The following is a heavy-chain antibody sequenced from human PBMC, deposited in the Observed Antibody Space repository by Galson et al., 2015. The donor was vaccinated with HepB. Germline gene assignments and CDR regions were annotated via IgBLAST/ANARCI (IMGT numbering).Heavy chain of an antibody. V-gene: IGHV3-11*06. CDR1: GFTFSDYY. J-gene: IGHJ6*02. D-gene: IGHD2-2*01. CDR3: AGLAVPAPHGDYGMDV. Sequence: SLRLSCAASGFTFSDYYMSWIRQAPGKGLEWVSYISSSSSYTNYADSVKGRFTISRDNAKNSLYLQMNSLRAEDTAVYYCAGLAVPAPHGDYGMDVWGQGTTVTVSS. CDR2: ISSSSSYT.